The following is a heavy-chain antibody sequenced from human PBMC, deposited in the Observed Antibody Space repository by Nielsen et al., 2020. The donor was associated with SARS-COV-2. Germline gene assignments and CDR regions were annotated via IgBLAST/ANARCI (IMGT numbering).Heavy chain of an antibody. J-gene: IGHJ4*02. CDR2: ISSSSNYI. CDR3: ARAPGYDFWSGYFDY. D-gene: IGHD3-3*01. V-gene: IGHV3-21*04. CDR1: GFTFSSYS. Sequence: GESLKISCAASGFTFSSYSMNWVRQAPGKGLEWVSSISSSSNYIYYADSVKGRFTISRDNSKNTLYLQMNSLRAEDTAVYYCARAPGYDFWSGYFDYWGQGTLVTVSS.